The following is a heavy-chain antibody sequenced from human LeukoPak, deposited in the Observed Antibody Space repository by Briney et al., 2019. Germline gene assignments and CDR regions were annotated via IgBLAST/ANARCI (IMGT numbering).Heavy chain of an antibody. CDR2: TYYRSKWYN. V-gene: IGHV6-1*01. D-gene: IGHD6-19*01. Sequence: SRTLSLTCVVCGDSLYNKNGVWMWLRQPAARGVEWLERTYYRSKWYNDYAASMEGHMTISQDTSKNQYSLHLNSVTPDDTAVYYCARDFGTTGWHTFDYWGQGTLVTVSS. J-gene: IGHJ4*02. CDR1: GDSLYNKNGV. CDR3: ARDFGTTGWHTFDY.